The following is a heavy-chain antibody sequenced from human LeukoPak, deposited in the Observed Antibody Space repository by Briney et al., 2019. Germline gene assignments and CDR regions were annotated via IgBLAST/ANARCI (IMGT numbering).Heavy chain of an antibody. CDR3: ARESFSGSGGLNWFAP. V-gene: IGHV1-2*02. J-gene: IGHJ5*02. CDR2: LNPDTGST. D-gene: IGHD3-10*01. Sequence: ASVTVSCKASGYTFSYYYIHWVRQAPGQGLEWMGGLNPDTGSTNYAQKFQARVIMTRDTSINTAYMELRRLRYDDTAMYFCARESFSGSGGLNWFAPWGQGTLVTVSA. CDR1: GYTFSYYY.